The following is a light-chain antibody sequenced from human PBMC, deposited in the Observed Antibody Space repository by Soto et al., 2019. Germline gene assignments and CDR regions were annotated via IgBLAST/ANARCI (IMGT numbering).Light chain of an antibody. CDR3: QQYDSSPFT. CDR1: QSVTSSY. J-gene: IGKJ3*01. CDR2: GAS. V-gene: IGKV3-20*01. Sequence: EIVLTQSPGTLYFSPGERATLSCRASQSVTSSYLAWYQQKPGQAPRLLIYGASSRAAGIPDRFSGSGSGTDFTLTISRLEPEDFAVFYCQQYDSSPFTFGPGTKVDIK.